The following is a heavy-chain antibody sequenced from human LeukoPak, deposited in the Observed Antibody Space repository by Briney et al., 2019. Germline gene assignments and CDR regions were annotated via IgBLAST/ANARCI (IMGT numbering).Heavy chain of an antibody. J-gene: IGHJ4*02. D-gene: IGHD4-11*01. CDR3: AKDQGRAPVTYFDY. CDR1: GFTSSSYA. Sequence: GGSLRPSCAASGFTSSSYAMSWVRQAPGKGLGWVSAISGSGGSTYYADSVNGQFTISRDNSKNTLYLQMNSLRAEDTAVYYCAKDQGRAPVTYFDYWGEGTLVTVSS. V-gene: IGHV3-23*01. CDR2: ISGSGGST.